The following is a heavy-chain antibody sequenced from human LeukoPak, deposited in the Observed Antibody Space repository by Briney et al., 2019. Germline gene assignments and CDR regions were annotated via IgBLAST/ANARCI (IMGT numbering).Heavy chain of an antibody. J-gene: IGHJ4*02. Sequence: GGSLRLSCLASGFTFSDNAMSWVRQAPGKGLEWVSGISHSGASTYYADSVKGRFTISGDNSKNTLYVQMSSLRAEDTAVYYCARLTTVTTTYWGQGTLVTVSS. D-gene: IGHD4-11*01. CDR3: ARLTTVTTTY. V-gene: IGHV3-23*01. CDR2: ISHSGAST. CDR1: GFTFSDNA.